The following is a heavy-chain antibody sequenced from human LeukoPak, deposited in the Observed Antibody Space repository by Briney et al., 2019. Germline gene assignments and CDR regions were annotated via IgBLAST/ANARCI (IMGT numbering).Heavy chain of an antibody. CDR1: GFTFSSYC. CDR2: INSDGSST. D-gene: IGHD6-19*01. J-gene: IGHJ4*02. CDR3: ARGFLGGTDQYFDS. V-gene: IGHV3-74*01. Sequence: GGSLRLSCAASGFTFSSYCMHWVRQAPGKGLVWVSGINSDGSSTSYADSVKGRFTISRDNAKNTLYLQMNSLRAEDTAVYFCARGFLGGTDQYFDSWGQGTLVTVSS.